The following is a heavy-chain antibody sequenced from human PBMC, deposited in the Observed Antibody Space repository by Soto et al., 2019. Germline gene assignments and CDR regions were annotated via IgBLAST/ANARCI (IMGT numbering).Heavy chain of an antibody. CDR2: ISSSGSTI. D-gene: IGHD3-22*01. V-gene: IGHV3-48*03. CDR3: ARDPNNYYDSSGYDDY. CDR1: GFTFSSYA. J-gene: IGHJ4*02. Sequence: PGGSLRLSCAASGFTFSSYAMSWVRQAPGQGLEWVSYISSSGSTIYYADSVKGRFTISRDNAKNSLYLQMNSLRAEDTAVYYCARDPNNYYDSSGYDDYWGQGTLVTVSS.